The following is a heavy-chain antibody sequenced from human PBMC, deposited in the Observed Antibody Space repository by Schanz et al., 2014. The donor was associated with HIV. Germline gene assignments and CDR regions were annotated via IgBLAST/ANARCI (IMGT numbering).Heavy chain of an antibody. J-gene: IGHJ4*02. CDR2: INSDGSTT. Sequence: EVQLVESGGGLVQPGGSLRLSCAASGFTFSGYWMHWVRQSPGKGLVWVSRINSDGSTTACADSVKGRFTISRDNAKNTLYLQMNSLRAEDTSVYHCVRGRYFDWLLPYWGQGTLVTVSS. CDR1: GFTFSGYW. CDR3: VRGRYFDWLLPY. V-gene: IGHV3-74*01. D-gene: IGHD3-9*01.